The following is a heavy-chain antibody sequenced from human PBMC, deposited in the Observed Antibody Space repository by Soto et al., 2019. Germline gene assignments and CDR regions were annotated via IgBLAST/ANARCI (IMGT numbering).Heavy chain of an antibody. D-gene: IGHD4-17*01. CDR2: ISYDGSNK. CDR1: GFTFSSYG. J-gene: IGHJ6*02. Sequence: GGSLRLSCAASGFTFSSYGMHWVRQAPGKGLEWVAVISYDGSNKYYADSVKGRFTISRDNSKNTLYLQMNSLRAEDTAVYYCAKEVYGDYVAGFYYYYYGMDVWGQGTTVTVSS. CDR3: AKEVYGDYVAGFYYYYYGMDV. V-gene: IGHV3-30*18.